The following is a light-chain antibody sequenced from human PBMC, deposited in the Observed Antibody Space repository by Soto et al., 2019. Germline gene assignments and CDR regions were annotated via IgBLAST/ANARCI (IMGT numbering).Light chain of an antibody. V-gene: IGLV1-44*01. CDR3: ATWDDSLNGVV. CDR2: SNN. Sequence: QSVLTQLPSASVTPGQRVTISCSGSNSNIGINTVNWYRQLPGAAPKLLIYSNNQRSSGVPDRFSGSKSGTSASLAISGLQSEDEADYYCATWDDSLNGVVFGGGTKVTVL. J-gene: IGLJ2*01. CDR1: NSNIGINT.